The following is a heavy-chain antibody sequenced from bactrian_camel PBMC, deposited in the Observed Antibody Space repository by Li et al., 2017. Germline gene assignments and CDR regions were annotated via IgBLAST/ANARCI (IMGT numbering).Heavy chain of an antibody. CDR3: AKGSRGEAVRSSGY. D-gene: IGHD8*01. CDR2: CDGDGRT. V-gene: IGHV3S1*01. CDR1: GYSSSRHC. J-gene: IGHJ6*01. Sequence: HVQLVESGGGSVQAGGSLRLSCTHFGYSSSRHCMGWFRQAPGKEREGIAACDGDGRTRYPDSVKGRFTISRDDAKNTLYLQMNSLTTEDTAMYYCAKGSRGEAVRSSGYRGQGTQVTVS.